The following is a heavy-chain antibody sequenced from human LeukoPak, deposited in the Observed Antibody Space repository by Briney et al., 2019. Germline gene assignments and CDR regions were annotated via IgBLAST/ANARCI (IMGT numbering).Heavy chain of an antibody. D-gene: IGHD2-2*01. V-gene: IGHV4-59*11. CDR1: GGSLSSHF. CDR3: ARFSSGCSTASCYLTY. J-gene: IGHJ4*02. Sequence: PWETLSLTCTVSGGSLSSHFWRWIRQPPGKGLELIGHIYYTGTTYYNPSLNSRVTISLDTSRNQFSLRLTSVTAADTAVYYCARFSSGCSTASCYLTYWGQGTLVTVSS. CDR2: IYYTGTT.